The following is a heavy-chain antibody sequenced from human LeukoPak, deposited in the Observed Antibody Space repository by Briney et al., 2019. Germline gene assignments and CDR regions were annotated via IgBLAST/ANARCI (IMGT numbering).Heavy chain of an antibody. CDR3: ARGSGYFAEDY. J-gene: IGHJ4*02. D-gene: IGHD2/OR15-2a*01. Sequence: SETLSLTCTVSGGSISSYYWSWIRQPPGKGPEWIGYIYYSGSTNHNPSLKSRVTISVDTSKNQFSLKLSSVTAADTAVYYCARGSGYFAEDYWGQGTLVTVSS. CDR2: IYYSGST. CDR1: GGSISSYY. V-gene: IGHV4-59*01.